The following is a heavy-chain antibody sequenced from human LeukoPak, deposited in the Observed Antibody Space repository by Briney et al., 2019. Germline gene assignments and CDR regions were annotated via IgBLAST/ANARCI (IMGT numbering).Heavy chain of an antibody. CDR1: GYTFTTYA. CDR2: INTNTGNP. V-gene: IGHV7-4-1*02. Sequence: ASVKVSCKASGYTFTTYAMNWVRQSPGQGLEWMGWINTNTGNPTYAQGFTGRFVFSLDTSVSTAYLQISSLKAEDTAVYYCARLAVDYYYYGMDVWGQGTTVTVSS. D-gene: IGHD6-19*01. J-gene: IGHJ6*02. CDR3: ARLAVDYYYYGMDV.